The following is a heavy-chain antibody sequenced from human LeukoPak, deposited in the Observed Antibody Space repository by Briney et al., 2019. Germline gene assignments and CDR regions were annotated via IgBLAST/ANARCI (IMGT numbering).Heavy chain of an antibody. J-gene: IGHJ4*02. V-gene: IGHV3-23*01. Sequence: GGSLRLSCAASGFTFSSYAMSWVRQAPGKGLEWVSGISGSGDNTYYADPVKGRFTIFRDNSKNTLYLQMNSLRAEDTALYYCAKGPIVRFDYWGQGTLVTVSS. CDR2: ISGSGDNT. D-gene: IGHD1-26*01. CDR1: GFTFSSYA. CDR3: AKGPIVRFDY.